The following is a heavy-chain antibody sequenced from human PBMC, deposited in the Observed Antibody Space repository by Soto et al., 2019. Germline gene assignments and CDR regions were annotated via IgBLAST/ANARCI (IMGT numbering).Heavy chain of an antibody. Sequence: QVQLVQSVAEVKKPGASVKVSCKASGYSFSNYAMYWVRQAPGQRLEWMGWINAGNGNTKYSQKFQGRITITRDTSASTAFMEMSSLRSEDTAVYYCARDWRPSSFYYYGMDVWGQGTTVTVSS. CDR3: ARDWRPSSFYYYGMDV. V-gene: IGHV1-3*01. CDR2: INAGNGNT. CDR1: GYSFSNYA. J-gene: IGHJ6*02. D-gene: IGHD3-3*01.